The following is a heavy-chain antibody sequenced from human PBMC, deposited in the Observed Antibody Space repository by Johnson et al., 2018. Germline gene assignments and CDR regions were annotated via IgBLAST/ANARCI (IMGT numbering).Heavy chain of an antibody. CDR1: GHTFTNYA. J-gene: IGHJ3*01. CDR2: INAGNANT. D-gene: IGHD4/OR15-4a*01. Sequence: VQLVESGAEVKKPGGSVKVSCKASGHTFTNYAIHWVRQAPGQRLEWMGWINAGNANTKHSQTFKGRVTISRDTSATTAYMELSSLKSEDTAMYYCARVTLTIFAFDLGGQGPMVTFSS. CDR3: ARVTLTIFAFDL. V-gene: IGHV1-3*01.